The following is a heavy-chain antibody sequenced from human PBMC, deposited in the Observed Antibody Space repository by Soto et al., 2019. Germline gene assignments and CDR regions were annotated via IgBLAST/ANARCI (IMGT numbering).Heavy chain of an antibody. V-gene: IGHV3-23*01. CDR3: AKGEWAQDCGGDCYYRY. Sequence: EVQLLESGGGLVQPGGSLRLSCAASGFTFSSYAMSWVRQAPGKGLEWVSAISGSGGSTYYADSVKGRFTISRDNSKNTLYLQMNSLRAEDTAVYYCAKGEWAQDCGGDCYYRYWGQGTLVTVSS. D-gene: IGHD2-21*02. CDR2: ISGSGGST. J-gene: IGHJ4*02. CDR1: GFTFSSYA.